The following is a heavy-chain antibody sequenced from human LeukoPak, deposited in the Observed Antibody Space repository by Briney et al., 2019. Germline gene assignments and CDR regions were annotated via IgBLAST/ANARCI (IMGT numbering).Heavy chain of an antibody. CDR3: ARRISSSWYYFDY. V-gene: IGHV4-39*01. D-gene: IGHD6-13*01. CDR2: IYYSGST. J-gene: IGHJ4*02. Sequence: SETLSLTCTVSGGSISSSSYYWGWIRQPPGKGLEWIGSIYYSGSTYYNPSLKSRVTISVDTSKNQFSLKLSPVTASDTAVYYCARRISSSWYYFDYWGQGTLVTVSS. CDR1: GGSISSSSYY.